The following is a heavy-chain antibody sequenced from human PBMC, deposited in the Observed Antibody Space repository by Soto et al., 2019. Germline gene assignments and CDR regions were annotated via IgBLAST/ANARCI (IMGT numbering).Heavy chain of an antibody. CDR1: GYTFTSYA. D-gene: IGHD1-26*01. CDR2: SNAGNGNT. CDR3: ARVIRGSYLPDY. Sequence: ASVKVSCKASGYTFTSYAMHWVRQAPGQRLEWMGWSNAGNGNTKYSQKFQGRVTITRDTSASTAYMELSSLRSEDTAVYYCARVIRGSYLPDYWGQGSLVTVSS. V-gene: IGHV1-3*01. J-gene: IGHJ4*02.